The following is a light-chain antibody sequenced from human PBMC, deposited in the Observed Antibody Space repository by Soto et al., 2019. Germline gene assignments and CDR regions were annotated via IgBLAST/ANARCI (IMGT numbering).Light chain of an antibody. CDR2: EAS. V-gene: IGKV3-11*01. J-gene: IGKJ4*01. Sequence: ESVLTQSPATLSLSPGERATLSCRASQSISSYLAWYQQKPGQAPRLLIYEASNRATGIPARFSGSGSGTDFTLTISRLEHEDVADHYYQQRTSWPIFGGGTKVEIK. CDR1: QSISSY. CDR3: QQRTSWPI.